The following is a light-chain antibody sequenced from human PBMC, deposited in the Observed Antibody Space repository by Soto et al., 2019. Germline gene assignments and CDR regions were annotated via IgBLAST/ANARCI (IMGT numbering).Light chain of an antibody. CDR1: QDISNY. CDR2: DAS. Sequence: DIQMTQSPSSLSASVGDRVAITCQASQDISNYLNWYQQKPGKAPKLLIYDASNLETVVPSRFSGSGSGTDFSFTISSLQPEDIATYYCQQGYSNPWTFGQGTKVDIK. CDR3: QQGYSNPWT. J-gene: IGKJ1*01. V-gene: IGKV1-33*01.